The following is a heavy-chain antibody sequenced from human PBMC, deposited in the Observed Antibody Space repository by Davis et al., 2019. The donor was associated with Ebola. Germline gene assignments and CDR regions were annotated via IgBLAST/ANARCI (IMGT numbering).Heavy chain of an antibody. CDR2: IYYSGST. CDR3: ARGYGFTVTQRGPFDY. V-gene: IGHV4-39*07. CDR1: GGSISSSSYY. D-gene: IGHD4-17*01. J-gene: IGHJ4*02. Sequence: MPSETLSLTCTVSGGSISSSSYYWGWIRQPPGKGLEWIGSIYYSGSTWYKPSLKSRVTVSIDTYNNQFSLKLISVTAADTAVYYCARGYGFTVTQRGPFDYWGQGTLVTVSS.